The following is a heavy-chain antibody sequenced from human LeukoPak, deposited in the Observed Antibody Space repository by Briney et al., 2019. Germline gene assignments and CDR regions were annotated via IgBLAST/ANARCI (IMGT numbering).Heavy chain of an antibody. CDR1: GGSFSGYY. CDR3: ARGRATVTSYYYYYGMDV. Sequence: SETLSLTCAVYGGSFSGYYWSWIRQAPGKGLEWIGEINHSGSTNYNPSLKSRVTISVDTSKNQFSLKLSSVTAADTAVYYCARGRATVTSYYYYYGMDVWGQGTTVTVSS. CDR2: INHSGST. J-gene: IGHJ6*02. D-gene: IGHD4-17*01. V-gene: IGHV4-34*01.